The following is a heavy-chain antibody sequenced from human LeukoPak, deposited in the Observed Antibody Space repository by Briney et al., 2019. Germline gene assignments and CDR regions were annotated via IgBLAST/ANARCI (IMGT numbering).Heavy chain of an antibody. D-gene: IGHD3-22*01. CDR1: GYTFTSYG. CDR2: ISAYNGNT. J-gene: IGHJ4*02. Sequence: ASVKVSCKASGYTFTSYGFSWVRQAPGQGLEWMGWISAYNGNTNYAQKLQGRVTMTRDTSTSTVYMELSSLRSEDTAVYYCARNKVDSSGYSYYFDYWGQGTLVTVSS. CDR3: ARNKVDSSGYSYYFDY. V-gene: IGHV1-18*01.